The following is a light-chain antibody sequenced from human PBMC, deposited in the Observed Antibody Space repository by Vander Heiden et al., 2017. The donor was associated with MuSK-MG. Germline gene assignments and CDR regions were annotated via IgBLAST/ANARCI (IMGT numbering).Light chain of an antibody. Sequence: EIVLTQSPATLSLSPGERATLSCTASRSVSSYLAWYQQKPGQAPRLLIDDASNRATGIPARFSGSGSGTDFTLTISSLEPEDFAVYYCQQRSNCPITFGQGTQLEIK. CDR1: RSVSSY. V-gene: IGKV3-11*01. J-gene: IGKJ5*01. CDR3: QQRSNCPIT. CDR2: DAS.